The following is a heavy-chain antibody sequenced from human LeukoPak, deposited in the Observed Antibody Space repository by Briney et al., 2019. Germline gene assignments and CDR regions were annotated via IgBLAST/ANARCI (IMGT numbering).Heavy chain of an antibody. V-gene: IGHV3-9*01. CDR1: GFTFDDYA. CDR3: ANDIISSSWYGFDAFDI. J-gene: IGHJ3*02. D-gene: IGHD6-13*01. CDR2: ISWNSGSI. Sequence: GGSLRLSCAASGFTFDDYAMHWVRQAPGKGLEWVSGISWNSGSIGYADSVKGRFTISRDNAKNSLYLQMNSLRAEDTALYYCANDIISSSWYGFDAFDIWGQGTMVTVSS.